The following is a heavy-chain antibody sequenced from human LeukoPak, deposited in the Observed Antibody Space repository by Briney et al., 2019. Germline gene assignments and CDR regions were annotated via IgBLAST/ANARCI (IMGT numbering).Heavy chain of an antibody. J-gene: IGHJ4*02. Sequence: GGSLRLSCAASGFTFDGYAMHWVRQAPGKGLEWVSGISWNSGSIGYADSVKGRFTISRDNAKNSLYLQMNSLRAEDTALYYCAKDSDSSGYHDYWGQGTLVTVSS. CDR3: AKDSDSSGYHDY. CDR2: ISWNSGSI. D-gene: IGHD3-22*01. CDR1: GFTFDGYA. V-gene: IGHV3-9*01.